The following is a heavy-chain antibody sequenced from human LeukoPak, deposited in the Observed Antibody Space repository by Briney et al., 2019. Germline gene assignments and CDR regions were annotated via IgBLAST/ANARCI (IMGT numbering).Heavy chain of an antibody. Sequence: GGSLRLSCAASGFTVSSNYMSWVRQAPGKGLEWVSAIYSGGGTYYIDSVKGRFTVSRDNSKNTLYIQMNSLRAEDTAVYYCARDLTGFDYWGQGTLVTVSS. CDR2: IYSGGGT. D-gene: IGHD1-14*01. CDR1: GFTVSSNY. CDR3: ARDLTGFDY. V-gene: IGHV3-66*01. J-gene: IGHJ4*02.